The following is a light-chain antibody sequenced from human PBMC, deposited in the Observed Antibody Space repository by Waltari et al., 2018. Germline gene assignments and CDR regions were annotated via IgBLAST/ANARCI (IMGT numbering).Light chain of an antibody. CDR1: SSDVGGYNY. CDR3: CSYAGSYTFGV. J-gene: IGLJ2*01. CDR2: QIN. V-gene: IGLV2-11*01. Sequence: QSALTQPRSVSGSPGQSVTISCTGTSSDVGGYNYVSWYQQLPGKAPKLIIYQINKRPSGGPGRVSGSKSGNTASLTISGLQAEDEADYYCCSYAGSYTFGVFGGGTKVTVL.